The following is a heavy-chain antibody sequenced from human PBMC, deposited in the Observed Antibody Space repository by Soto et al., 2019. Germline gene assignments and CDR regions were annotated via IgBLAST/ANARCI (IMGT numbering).Heavy chain of an antibody. Sequence: ASVKVSCKVSGFTFSDSAVQWVRQARGRGLEWIGWIVAGSGNTNYAQKFQERVTITRDMSTSTAYMELSSLRSDDTAVYYCAAGRTGGSYYGMDVWGQGTTVTVSS. CDR2: IVAGSGNT. D-gene: IGHD2-2*01. CDR3: AAGRTGGSYYGMDV. J-gene: IGHJ6*02. V-gene: IGHV1-58*01. CDR1: GFTFSDSA.